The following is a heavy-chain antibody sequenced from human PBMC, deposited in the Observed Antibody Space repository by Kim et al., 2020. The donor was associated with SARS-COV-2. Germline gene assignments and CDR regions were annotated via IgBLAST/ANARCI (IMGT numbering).Heavy chain of an antibody. V-gene: IGHV1-69*13. D-gene: IGHD3-10*01. CDR1: GGTFSSYA. CDR3: ARGSYGSGSYFGLYGMDV. Sequence: SVKVSCKASGGTFSSYAISWVRQAPGQGLEWMGGIIPIFGTANYAQKFQGRVTITADESTSTAYMELSSLRSEDTAVYYCARGSYGSGSYFGLYGMDVWGQGTTVTVSS. CDR2: IIPIFGTA. J-gene: IGHJ6*02.